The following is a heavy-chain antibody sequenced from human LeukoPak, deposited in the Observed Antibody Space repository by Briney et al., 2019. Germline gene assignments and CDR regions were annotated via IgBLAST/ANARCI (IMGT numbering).Heavy chain of an antibody. Sequence: GGSLRLSCAASGFTFSNAWMSWVRQAPGKGLEWVGRIKSKTDGGTTDYAAPVKGRFTISRDDSKNTLYLQMNTLRPEDTAMYYCTKDQGGSGNPGNWGQGTLVTVSS. J-gene: IGHJ4*02. D-gene: IGHD3-10*01. CDR3: TKDQGGSGNPGN. CDR2: IKSKTDGGTT. CDR1: GFTFSNAW. V-gene: IGHV3-15*01.